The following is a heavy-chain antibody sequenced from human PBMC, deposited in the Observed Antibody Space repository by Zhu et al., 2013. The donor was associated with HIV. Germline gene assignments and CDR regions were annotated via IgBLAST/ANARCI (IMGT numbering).Heavy chain of an antibody. J-gene: IGHJ6*03. V-gene: IGHV1-2*02. Sequence: QVQLVQSGAEVKKPGASVKVACKAYGYTFTGYYMHWVRQAPGQGLEWMGWINPNSGDTKYAQRFQGRVTMTRDTSISTAYMELRSLRSDDTAVYYCARRGIAAARGYYYMDVWGKRA. CDR2: INPNSGDT. D-gene: IGHD6-13*01. CDR1: GYTFTGYY. CDR3: ARRGIAAARGYYYMDV.